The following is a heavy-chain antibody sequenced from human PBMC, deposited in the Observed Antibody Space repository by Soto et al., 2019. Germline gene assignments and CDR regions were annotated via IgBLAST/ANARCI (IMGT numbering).Heavy chain of an antibody. CDR1: SGPSSTHN. J-gene: IGHJ6*02. CDR2: VYSTGGT. Sequence: QVQLQQSGPGLVKPSETLSLTCSVSSGPSSTHNWGWIRQPPGRGLEWIGYVYSTGGTSYNPSLKSRVTISADTSTNHISLTLSSVTAADTALYSCVRQGIGTQHGLVDVWGQGTTVTVSS. D-gene: IGHD3-10*01. V-gene: IGHV4-59*08. CDR3: VRQGIGTQHGLVDV.